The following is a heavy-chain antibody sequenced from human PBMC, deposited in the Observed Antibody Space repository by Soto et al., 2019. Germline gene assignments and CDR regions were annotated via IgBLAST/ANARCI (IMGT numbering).Heavy chain of an antibody. CDR1: GGSISSGGYY. CDR3: ARDLPLAYCGGDCYEYYYGMDV. D-gene: IGHD2-21*02. CDR2: IYYSGST. Sequence: QVQLQESGPGLVKPSQTLSLTCTVSGGSISSGGYYWSWIRQHPGKGLEWIGYIYYSGSTYYNPSLKSRVTILVDTSKNQFSLKLSSVTAADTAVYYCARDLPLAYCGGDCYEYYYGMDVWGQGTTVTVSS. J-gene: IGHJ6*02. V-gene: IGHV4-31*03.